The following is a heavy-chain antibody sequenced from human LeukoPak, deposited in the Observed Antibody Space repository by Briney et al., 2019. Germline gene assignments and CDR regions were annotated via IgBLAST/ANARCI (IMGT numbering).Heavy chain of an antibody. CDR3: ARDAAAADWFDP. V-gene: IGHV1-69*04. D-gene: IGHD6-13*01. Sequence: SAKVSRKASGGTFSSYAISWVRQAPGQGLEWMGRIIPILGIANYAQKFQGRVTITADKSTSTAYMELSSLRSEDTAVYYCARDAAAADWFDPWGQGTLVTVSS. CDR2: IIPILGIA. CDR1: GGTFSSYA. J-gene: IGHJ5*02.